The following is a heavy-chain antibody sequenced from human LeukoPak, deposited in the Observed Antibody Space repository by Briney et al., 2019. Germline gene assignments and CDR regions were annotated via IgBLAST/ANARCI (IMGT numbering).Heavy chain of an antibody. J-gene: IGHJ4*02. CDR2: IYYSGST. Sequence: SETLSLTCTVSGGSINSYYWSWIRQPPGKGLEWIGYIYYSGSTNYNPSLKSRVTISVDTSKNQFSLRLSSVTAADTAVYYCARVTGYMIEDYFDYWGQGTLVTVSS. D-gene: IGHD3-22*01. V-gene: IGHV4-59*01. CDR1: GGSINSYY. CDR3: ARVTGYMIEDYFDY.